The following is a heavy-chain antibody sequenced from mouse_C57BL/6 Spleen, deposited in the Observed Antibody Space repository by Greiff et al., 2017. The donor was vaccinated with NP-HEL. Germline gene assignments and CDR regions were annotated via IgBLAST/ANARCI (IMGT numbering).Heavy chain of an antibody. Sequence: QVQLQQPGAELVRPGTSVKLSCKASGYTFTSYWMHWVKQRPGQGLEWIGVIDPSDSYTNYNQKFKGKATLTVDPSSSTAYMQLSSLTSEDSAVYYCARSLYDYDTWFAYWGQGTLVTVSA. V-gene: IGHV1-59*01. CDR2: IDPSDSYT. D-gene: IGHD2-4*01. J-gene: IGHJ3*01. CDR1: GYTFTSYW. CDR3: ARSLYDYDTWFAY.